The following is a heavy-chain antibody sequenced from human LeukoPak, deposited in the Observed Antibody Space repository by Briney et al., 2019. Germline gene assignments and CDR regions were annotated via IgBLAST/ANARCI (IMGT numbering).Heavy chain of an antibody. CDR3: AKYAPPTTVVTRYFDY. D-gene: IGHD4-23*01. V-gene: IGHV3-23*01. J-gene: IGHJ4*02. CDR1: GFTFSNYA. CDR2: IGRGGGDI. Sequence: PGGSLRLSCAASGFTFSNYAMTWVRRAPGKGLEWISVIGRGGGDIQYADSVKGRFTISRDNSKNTLYLQMNSLRAEDTAVYYCAKYAPPTTVVTRYFDYWGQGILVTVS.